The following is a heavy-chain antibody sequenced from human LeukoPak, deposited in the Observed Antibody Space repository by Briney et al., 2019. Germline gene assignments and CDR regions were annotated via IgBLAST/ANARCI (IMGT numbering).Heavy chain of an antibody. Sequence: GGSLRLSCAASGFTFSSYAMSWVRQAPGKGLEWVSAISGSGGSTYYADSVKDRFTISRDNSKNTLYLQMNSLRAEDTAVYYCAKGNYGFWSGYYTTGFDYWGQGTLVTVSS. D-gene: IGHD3-3*01. CDR1: GFTFSSYA. CDR3: AKGNYGFWSGYYTTGFDY. J-gene: IGHJ4*02. V-gene: IGHV3-23*01. CDR2: ISGSGGST.